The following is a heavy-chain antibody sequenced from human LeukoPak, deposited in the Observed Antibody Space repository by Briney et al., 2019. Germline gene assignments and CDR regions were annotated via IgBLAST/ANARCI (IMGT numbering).Heavy chain of an antibody. D-gene: IGHD4-17*01. CDR1: GFTFSSYE. CDR2: ISRSGSTI. Sequence: GGSLRLSCAASGFTFSSYEMNWVRQAPGKGLEWISYISRSGSTINYADSVKGRFTISRDDAKYSLYLQMNSLRAEDTAVCYCAKSTVTNYFDNWGQGSLVTVSS. J-gene: IGHJ4*02. V-gene: IGHV3-48*03. CDR3: AKSTVTNYFDN.